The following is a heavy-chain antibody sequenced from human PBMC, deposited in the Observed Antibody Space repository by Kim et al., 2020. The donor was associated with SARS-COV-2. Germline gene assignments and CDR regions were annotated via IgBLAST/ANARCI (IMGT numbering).Heavy chain of an antibody. CDR3: ARVLDGDPIYDYYGMDV. V-gene: IGHV3-7*03. CDR2: IKQDGSEK. D-gene: IGHD4-17*01. J-gene: IGHJ6*02. CDR1: GFTCSSYW. Sequence: GGSLRRSCAASGFTCSSYWMSWVRQAPGKGLEWVANIKQDGSEKYYVDSVKGRFTISRDNAKNSLYLQMNSLRAEDTAVYYCARVLDGDPIYDYYGMDVWGQGTTVTVSS.